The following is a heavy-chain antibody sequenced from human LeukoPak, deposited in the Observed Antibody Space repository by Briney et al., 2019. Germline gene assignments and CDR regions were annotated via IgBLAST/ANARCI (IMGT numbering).Heavy chain of an antibody. Sequence: SETLSLTCTVSGGSIRSYYWSWVRQPPGKGLEWIGYIYYSGSTNYNPSLKSRVSISVDTSKNQFSLKLSSVTAADTAVYYCARTGSTVTMLYPFDHWGQGTLVTVSS. D-gene: IGHD4-17*01. CDR3: ARTGSTVTMLYPFDH. CDR2: IYYSGST. CDR1: GGSIRSYY. J-gene: IGHJ4*02. V-gene: IGHV4-59*01.